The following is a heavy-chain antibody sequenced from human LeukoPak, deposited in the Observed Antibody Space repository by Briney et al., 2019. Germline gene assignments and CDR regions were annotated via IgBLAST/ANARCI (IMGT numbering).Heavy chain of an antibody. Sequence: SETLSLTCAVYGGSFSGYYWSWIRQPPGKGLEWIGEINHSGSTNYNPSLKSRVTISVDTSMNQFSLKLSSVTAADTAVYYCARGGNDYVWGSSQYYFDYWGQGTLVTVSS. D-gene: IGHD3-16*01. CDR2: INHSGST. J-gene: IGHJ4*02. CDR1: GGSFSGYY. V-gene: IGHV4-34*01. CDR3: ARGGNDYVWGSSQYYFDY.